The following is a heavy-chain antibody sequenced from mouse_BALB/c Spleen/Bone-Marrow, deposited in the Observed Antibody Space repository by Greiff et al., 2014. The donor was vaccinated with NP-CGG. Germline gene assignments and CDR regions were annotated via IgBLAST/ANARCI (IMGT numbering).Heavy chain of an antibody. V-gene: IGHV5-15*02. J-gene: IGHJ1*01. CDR3: ARDYYGSSYWYFDV. Sequence: EGQLVASGGGGVQPGGSRKLSCAASGFTFSDYGMAWVRQAPGKGPEWVAFISNLAYSIYYADTVTGRFTISRENAKNTLYLEMSSLRSEDTAMYYCARDYYGSSYWYFDVWGAGTTVTVSS. D-gene: IGHD1-1*01. CDR2: ISNLAYSI. CDR1: GFTFSDYG.